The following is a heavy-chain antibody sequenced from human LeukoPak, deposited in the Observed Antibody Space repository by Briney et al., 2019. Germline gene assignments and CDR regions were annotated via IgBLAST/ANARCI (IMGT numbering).Heavy chain of an antibody. J-gene: IGHJ4*02. CDR3: ARATHWSGWVYDY. CDR2: IRYDGSNK. D-gene: IGHD3-3*01. V-gene: IGHV3-30*02. Sequence: GGSLRLSCAASGFTFSSYGMHWVRQAPGKGLEWVAFIRYDGSNKYYADSVKGRFTISRDNSKNTLYLQMNSLRAEDTAVYYCARATHWSGWVYDYWGQGSLVTVSS. CDR1: GFTFSSYG.